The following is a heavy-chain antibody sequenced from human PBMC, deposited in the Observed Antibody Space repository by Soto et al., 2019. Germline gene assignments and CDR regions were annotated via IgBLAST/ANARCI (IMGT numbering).Heavy chain of an antibody. CDR1: GGSISSYY. CDR2: IYYSGST. J-gene: IGHJ5*02. D-gene: IGHD3-3*01. CDR3: ARDTPDLWFDP. Sequence: QVQLQESGPGLVKPSETLSLTCTVSGGSISSYYWSWIRQPPGKGLEWIGYIYYSGSTNYNPSLKSRVTISVDTSKNQCSLKLRSVPAADTAVYYCARDTPDLWFDPWGQGTLVTVSS. V-gene: IGHV4-59*01.